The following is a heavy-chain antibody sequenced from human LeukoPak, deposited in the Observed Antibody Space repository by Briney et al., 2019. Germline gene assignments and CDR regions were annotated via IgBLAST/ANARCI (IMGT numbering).Heavy chain of an antibody. CDR2: IYSGGST. V-gene: IGHV3-53*04. CDR3: AREQQLVRGAFDI. J-gene: IGHJ3*02. Sequence: PGGSLRLSCAASGFTFSTYGMHWVRQAPGKGLEWVSVIYSGGSTYYADSVKGRFTISRHNSKNTLYLQMNSLRAEDTAVYYCAREQQLVRGAFDIWGQGTMVTVSS. CDR1: GFTFSTYG. D-gene: IGHD6-13*01.